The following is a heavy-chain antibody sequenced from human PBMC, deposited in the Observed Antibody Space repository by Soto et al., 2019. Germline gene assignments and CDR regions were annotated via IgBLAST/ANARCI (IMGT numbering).Heavy chain of an antibody. CDR3: ARLWFGESPANRYDY. CDR1: GGSISSSSYY. CDR2: IYYSGST. J-gene: IGHJ4*02. V-gene: IGHV4-39*01. Sequence: QLQLQESGPGLVKPSETLSLTCTVSGGSISSSSYYWGWIRQPPGKGLEWIGSIYYSGSTYYNPSLKSRVTISVDTSKNQFSLKLSSVTAADTAVYYCARLWFGESPANRYDYWGQGTLVTVSS. D-gene: IGHD3-10*01.